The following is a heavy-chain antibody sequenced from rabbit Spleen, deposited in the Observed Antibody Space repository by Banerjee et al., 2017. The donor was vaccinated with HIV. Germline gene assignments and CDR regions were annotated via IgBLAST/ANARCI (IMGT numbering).Heavy chain of an antibody. J-gene: IGHJ4*01. CDR1: GFSFSSSYS. D-gene: IGHD4-1*01. CDR2: IYTGSSGGT. Sequence: QSLEESGGDLVKPGASLTLTCTASGFSFSSSYSMCWVRQAPGKGLEWITCIYTGSSGGTTYASWAKGRFTISKTSSTTVTLQMTSLTAADTATYFCARNDKDSGWGSNLWGQGTLVTVS. CDR3: ARNDKDSGWGSNL. V-gene: IGHV1S40*01.